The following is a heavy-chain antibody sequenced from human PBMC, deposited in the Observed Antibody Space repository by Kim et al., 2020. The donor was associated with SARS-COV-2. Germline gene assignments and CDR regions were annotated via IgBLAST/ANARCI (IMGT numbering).Heavy chain of an antibody. CDR1: GGSISSGGYY. CDR3: AREYRDITIFGVVIRDGMDF. D-gene: IGHD3-3*01. Sequence: SETLSLTCTVSGGSISSGGYYWSWIRQHPGKGLEWIGYIYYSGSTYYNPSLKSRVTISVDTSKNQFSLKLSSVTAADTAVYYCAREYRDITIFGVVIRDGMDFWGQGTTVTVSS. CDR2: IYYSGST. J-gene: IGHJ6*02. V-gene: IGHV4-31*03.